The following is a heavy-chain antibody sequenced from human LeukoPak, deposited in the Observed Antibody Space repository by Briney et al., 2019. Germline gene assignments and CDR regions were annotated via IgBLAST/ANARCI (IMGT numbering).Heavy chain of an antibody. CDR3: ARKGYSISWYSP. Sequence: SETLSLTCTVSGDSISSSSYYWGWIRQPPGKGLEWIGSIYYSGSTSYNPSLKSRVTISLDTSKNQFSLKLTSVTAADTVVYYCARKGYSISWYSPWGQGTLVTVSS. V-gene: IGHV4-39*07. CDR2: IYYSGST. D-gene: IGHD6-13*01. J-gene: IGHJ5*02. CDR1: GDSISSSSYY.